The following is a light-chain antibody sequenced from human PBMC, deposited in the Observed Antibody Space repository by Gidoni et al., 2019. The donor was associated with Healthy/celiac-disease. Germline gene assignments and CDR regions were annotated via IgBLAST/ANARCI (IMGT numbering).Light chain of an antibody. CDR3: QQYYSSWT. J-gene: IGKJ1*01. Sequence: LLTQSPDSLAVSLGERATINCKSSQSVLYSSNNKTYLAWYQQKPGQPPKLLIYWASTRESGVPDRFSGSGSGTDFTLTISSLQAEDVAVYYCQQYYSSWTFGQGTKVEIK. V-gene: IGKV4-1*01. CDR2: WAS. CDR1: QSVLYSSNNKTY.